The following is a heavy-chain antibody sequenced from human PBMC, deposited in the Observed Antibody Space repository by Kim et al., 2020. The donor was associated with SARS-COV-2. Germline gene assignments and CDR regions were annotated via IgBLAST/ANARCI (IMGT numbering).Heavy chain of an antibody. CDR3: ARLGGSGSYYIDFYYYYGMDV. Sequence: GESLKISCKGSGYSFTSYWISWVRQMPGKGLEWMGRIDPSDSDTNYSPSFQGHVTISADKSISTAYLQWSSLKASDTAMYYCARLGGSGSYYIDFYYYYGMDVWGRGTTVTVSS. V-gene: IGHV5-10-1*01. J-gene: IGHJ6*02. CDR2: IDPSDSDT. D-gene: IGHD3-10*01. CDR1: GYSFTSYW.